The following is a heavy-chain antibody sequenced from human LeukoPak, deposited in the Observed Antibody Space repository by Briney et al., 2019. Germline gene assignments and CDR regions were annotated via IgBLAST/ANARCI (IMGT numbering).Heavy chain of an antibody. Sequence: ASVKASCKASGYTFTGYNMHWVSHAPGQGHEWMGWINPNSGGTNYAQKFQGRVTMTRDTSSSTAYMELSRLRSDDTAVYYCARDMVVVPAPPNSIDYWGQGTLVTVSS. CDR3: ARDMVVVPAPPNSIDY. D-gene: IGHD2-2*01. V-gene: IGHV1-2*02. J-gene: IGHJ4*02. CDR2: INPNSGGT. CDR1: GYTFTGYN.